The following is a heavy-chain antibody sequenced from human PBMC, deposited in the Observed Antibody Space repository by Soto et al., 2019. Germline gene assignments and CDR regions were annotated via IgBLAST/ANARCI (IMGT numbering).Heavy chain of an antibody. CDR1: GFSLSSYS. Sequence: GGSLRLSCAASGFSLSSYSMKWVRQAPGKGLEWISYISSSSNTIYYADSVKGRFTISRDNAKNSLYLQMNSLRAEDTAVYYCAKEGPQDFWSGSGSFDYWGQGTLVTVSS. J-gene: IGHJ4*02. V-gene: IGHV3-48*04. CDR3: AKEGPQDFWSGSGSFDY. CDR2: ISSSSNTI. D-gene: IGHD3-3*01.